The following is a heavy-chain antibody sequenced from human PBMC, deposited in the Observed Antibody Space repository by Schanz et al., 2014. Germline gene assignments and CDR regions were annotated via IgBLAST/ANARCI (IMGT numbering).Heavy chain of an antibody. Sequence: EVQLVESGGGLVQPGGSLRLSCTASGFNFSSYSLNWVRQAPGKGLEWVSSISYGTSYIYYAESVKGRFTISRDNAKNSLYLQMNGLRAEDTAVYHCVSSGSYSSYAFWGQGTLVTVSS. CDR2: ISYGTSYI. CDR1: GFNFSSYS. V-gene: IGHV3-21*01. CDR3: VSSGSYSSYAF. J-gene: IGHJ4*02. D-gene: IGHD3-10*01.